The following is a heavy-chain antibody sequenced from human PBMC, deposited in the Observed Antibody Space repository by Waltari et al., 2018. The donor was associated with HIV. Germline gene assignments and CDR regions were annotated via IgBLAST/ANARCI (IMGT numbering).Heavy chain of an antibody. J-gene: IGHJ4*02. D-gene: IGHD3-9*01. CDR1: GFTLSSYW. Sequence: EVQLVESGGGLVQPGGSLRLSCAASGFTLSSYWMSWVRRAQGKGLEWVAKLKQDGSAKYYVDTVTGRFTISRDNAKNSLYLQMNSLRAEDTAVYYCARDRHYDIVTGSYFDYWGQGTLVTVSS. CDR3: ARDRHYDIVTGSYFDY. CDR2: LKQDGSAK. V-gene: IGHV3-7*01.